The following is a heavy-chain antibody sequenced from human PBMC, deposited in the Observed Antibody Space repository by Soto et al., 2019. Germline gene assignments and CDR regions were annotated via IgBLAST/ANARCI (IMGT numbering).Heavy chain of an antibody. J-gene: IGHJ4*02. CDR2: TCRRADTT. V-gene: IGHV3-23*01. D-gene: IGHD2-21*01. CDR3: ANAARVCVGRPCLYVRY. CDR1: GFTYSIAW. Sequence: HLGGSLRLSCAASGFTYSIAWMSWVRQAPGKGLECITGTCRRADTTDSPGSVEGRFTPCRGNSIHKLFLQMNSLSAEDRAVYYCANAARVCVGRPCLYVRYWGQGTLVTVSS.